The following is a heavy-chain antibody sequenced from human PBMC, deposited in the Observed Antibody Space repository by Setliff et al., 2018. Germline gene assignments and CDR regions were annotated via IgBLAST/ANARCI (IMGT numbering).Heavy chain of an antibody. J-gene: IGHJ4*02. V-gene: IGHV4-38-2*02. Sequence: SETLSLTCIVSDDVIRGGHYWGWVRQPPGKGLEWIGDIYQSGSTHHNPSLKSRVTLSVDTAKNQYSVKLTSVTAADTAVYYCTKSKWLYDSYYLESWGPGKLVTVSS. CDR1: DDVIRGGHY. D-gene: IGHD3-22*01. CDR3: TKSKWLYDSYYLES. CDR2: IYQSGST.